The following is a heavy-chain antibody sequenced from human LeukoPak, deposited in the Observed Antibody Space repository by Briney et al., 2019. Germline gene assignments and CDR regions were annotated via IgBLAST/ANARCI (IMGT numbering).Heavy chain of an antibody. V-gene: IGHV1-3*01. CDR1: GYTFTSYA. CDR2: INAGNDNT. CDR3: ARDLGYCTGGTCYPNWFDP. D-gene: IGHD2-15*01. Sequence: ASVKVSCKASGYTFTSYAMHWVRLAPGQRLEWMGWINAGNDNTKYSQKFQGRVTITRDTSASAAYMELSSLRSEDTAVYYCARDLGYCTGGTCYPNWFDPWGQGTLVTVSS. J-gene: IGHJ5*02.